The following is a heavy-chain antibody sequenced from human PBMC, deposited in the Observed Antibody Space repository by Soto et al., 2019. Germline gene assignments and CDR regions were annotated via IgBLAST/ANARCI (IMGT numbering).Heavy chain of an antibody. CDR2: IYYSGST. Sequence: SETLSLTCTVSGGSISSYYWSWIRQPPGKGLEWIGYIYYSGSTNYNPSLKSRVTISVDTSKNQFSLKLSSVTAADTAVYYCARLDTAMVTWGFDYWGQGTLVTVS. CDR3: ARLDTAMVTWGFDY. D-gene: IGHD5-18*01. V-gene: IGHV4-59*08. CDR1: GGSISSYY. J-gene: IGHJ4*02.